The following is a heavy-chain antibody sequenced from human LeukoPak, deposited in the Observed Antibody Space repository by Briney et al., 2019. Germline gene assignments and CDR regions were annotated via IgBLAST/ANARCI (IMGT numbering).Heavy chain of an antibody. J-gene: IGHJ4*02. Sequence: GGSLRLSCAASGFTFSSYGMHWVRQAPGKGLEWVAVISYDGSNKYYGDSVKGRFTISRDNSKNTLYLQMNSLRAEDTAVYYCAKDILRYFDWLSLDYWGQGTLVTVSS. CDR2: ISYDGSNK. D-gene: IGHD3-9*01. CDR1: GFTFSSYG. CDR3: AKDILRYFDWLSLDY. V-gene: IGHV3-30*18.